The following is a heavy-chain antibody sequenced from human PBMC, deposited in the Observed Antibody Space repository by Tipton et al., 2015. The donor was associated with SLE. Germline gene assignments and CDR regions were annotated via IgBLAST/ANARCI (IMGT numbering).Heavy chain of an antibody. CDR3: ARDPCSSSRTRCYGMDV. V-gene: IGHV3-53*05. D-gene: IGHD6-13*01. CDR1: AFSVSAYH. J-gene: IGHJ6*02. Sequence: SLRLSCAASAFSVSAYHMTWVRQAPGKGLEWVSVIYSGGSTYYADSVKGRFTISRDNSKNTLYLQMNSLRAEDTAVYYCARDPCSSSRTRCYGMDVWGQGTPVTVS. CDR2: IYSGGST.